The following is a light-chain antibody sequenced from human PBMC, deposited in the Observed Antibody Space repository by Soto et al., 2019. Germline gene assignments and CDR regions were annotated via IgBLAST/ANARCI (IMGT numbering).Light chain of an antibody. Sequence: QSVLTPVASVSRSPGQSITISCTGTSSDVGTFNLVSWYQQYPGNAPKLMIYEVTRRPSGVPDRFSGSKSGNTASLTVSGLQAEDEADYYCSSYAGNNIPGVFGTGTKVTVL. J-gene: IGLJ1*01. CDR3: SSYAGNNIPGV. CDR1: SSDVGTFNL. V-gene: IGLV2-14*02. CDR2: EVT.